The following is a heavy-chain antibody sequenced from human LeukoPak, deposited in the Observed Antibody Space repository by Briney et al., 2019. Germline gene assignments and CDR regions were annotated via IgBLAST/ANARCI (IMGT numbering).Heavy chain of an antibody. V-gene: IGHV4-61*02. J-gene: IGHJ5*02. CDR2: IYTSGST. Sequence: PSETLSLTCTVSGGSISSGSYYWSWIRQPAGKGLEWIGRIYTSGSTNYNPSLKSRVTISVDTSKNQFSLKLSSVTAADTAVYYCASEIRYDFSFRTWFDPWGQGTLVTVSS. CDR1: GGSISSGSYY. CDR3: ASEIRYDFSFRTWFDP. D-gene: IGHD3-3*01.